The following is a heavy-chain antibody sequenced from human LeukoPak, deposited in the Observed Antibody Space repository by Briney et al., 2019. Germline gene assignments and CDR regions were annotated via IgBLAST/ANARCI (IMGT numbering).Heavy chain of an antibody. D-gene: IGHD3-22*01. CDR2: IIPIFGTA. Sequence: GASVKVSCKASGGTFSSYALSWVRQAPGQGLEWMGRIIPIFGTANYAQKFQGRVTITADESTSTAYMELSSLRSEDTAVYYCAQRPYYYDSSGYYWGQGTLVTVSS. J-gene: IGHJ4*02. CDR3: AQRPYYYDSSGYY. CDR1: GGTFSSYA. V-gene: IGHV1-69*13.